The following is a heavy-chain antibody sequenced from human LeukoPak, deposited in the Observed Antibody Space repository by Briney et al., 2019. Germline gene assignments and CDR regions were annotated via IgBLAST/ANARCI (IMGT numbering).Heavy chain of an antibody. Sequence: GGSLRLSCAASGFTFSDYYMDWVRQAPGKGLEWVRRSRNKANSYTTEYAASVKGRFNISRADSNSSLSLQMNNLKSEDTAVYYGARGRKAVATNQYYYGRDVWGQGTTVTVSS. CDR1: GFTFSDYY. V-gene: IGHV3-72*01. CDR3: ARGRKAVATNQYYYGRDV. J-gene: IGHJ6*02. D-gene: IGHD6-19*01. CDR2: SRNKANSYTT.